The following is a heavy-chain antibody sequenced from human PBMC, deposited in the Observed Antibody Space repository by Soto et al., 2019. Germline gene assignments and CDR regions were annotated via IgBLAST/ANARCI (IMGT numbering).Heavy chain of an antibody. CDR1: GFTFSSYA. CDR2: ISGSGGST. CDR3: AKAPNYDSRGYYLYFDY. Sequence: GGSLRLSCAASGFTFSSYAMSWVRQAPGKGLEWVSAISGSGGSTYYADSVKGRFTISRDNSKNTLYLQMNSLRAEDTAVYYCAKAPNYDSRGYYLYFDYSGQATLVTVSS. V-gene: IGHV3-23*01. D-gene: IGHD3-22*01. J-gene: IGHJ4*02.